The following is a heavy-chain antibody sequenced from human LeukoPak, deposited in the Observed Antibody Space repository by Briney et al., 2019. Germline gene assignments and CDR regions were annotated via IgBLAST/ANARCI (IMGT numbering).Heavy chain of an antibody. J-gene: IGHJ3*01. CDR2: IGRRSQIM. V-gene: IGHV3-48*02. CDR3: ARDLFYAFDV. D-gene: IGHD3-9*01. Sequence: GGSLRLSCAASGFTFSDYTMNWVRQAPGRELEWISYIGRRSQIMYLADSVKGRFTISRDNAKNSLYLQMNSLRDEDTAVYFCARDLFYAFDVWGQGTMVTVSS. CDR1: GFTFSDYT.